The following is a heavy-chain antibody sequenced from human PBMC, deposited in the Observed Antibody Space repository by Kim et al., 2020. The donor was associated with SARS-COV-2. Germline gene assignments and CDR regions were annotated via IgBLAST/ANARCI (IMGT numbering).Heavy chain of an antibody. CDR3: ARGDSGRYYSGFQH. D-gene: IGHD1-26*01. V-gene: IGHV3-11*04. Sequence: AASVKDRFTISSDNTTNSLYLQINSRRAEDTAVYYCARGDSGRYYSGFQHWGQGTLVTVSS. J-gene: IGHJ1*01.